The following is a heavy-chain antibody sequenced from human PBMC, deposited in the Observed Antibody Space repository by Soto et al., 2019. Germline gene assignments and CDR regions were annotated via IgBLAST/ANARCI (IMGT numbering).Heavy chain of an antibody. CDR1: GDSINSGDCY. CDR2: IYYSGTK. V-gene: IGHV4-31*03. Sequence: QVQLQESGPGLVKPSQTLSLTCTVSGDSINSGDCYWSWLRQLPGKGLEWIGYIYYSGTKYYNPSLKSRVSMSVDTSKNQFSLNLTSVTAADTVVYYCAREKEDDSGDYNAFDIVGQGTVVTVSS. D-gene: IGHD4-17*01. CDR3: AREKEDDSGDYNAFDI. J-gene: IGHJ3*02.